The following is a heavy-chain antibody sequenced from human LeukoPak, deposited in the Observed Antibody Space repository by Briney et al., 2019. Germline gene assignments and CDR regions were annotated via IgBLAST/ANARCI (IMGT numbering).Heavy chain of an antibody. D-gene: IGHD5-12*01. CDR3: ARDPLDISRWANAFDI. CDR2: ISYNGNNK. V-gene: IGHV3-30*03. CDR1: GYTFTHYG. J-gene: IGHJ3*02. Sequence: PGGSLRLSCVISGYTFTHYGFHWVRQAPGKALEWGEKISYNGNNKYEDSVKGRFTISRDNSKNTLHLQMNGLRAEDTAVYYCARDPLDISRWANAFDIWGQGTTVIVSS.